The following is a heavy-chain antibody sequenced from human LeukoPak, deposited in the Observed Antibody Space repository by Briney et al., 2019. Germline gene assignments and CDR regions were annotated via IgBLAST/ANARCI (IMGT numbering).Heavy chain of an antibody. J-gene: IGHJ4*02. CDR1: GGSFSGYY. Sequence: PSETLSLTCAVYGGSFSGYYWSWIRQPPGKGLEWIGEINHSGSTNYNPSLKSRVTISVDTSKNQFSLKLSSVTAADTAVYYCAREGDLRYFDWLPRGGWGQGTLVTVSS. CDR2: INHSGST. CDR3: AREGDLRYFDWLPRGG. V-gene: IGHV4-34*01. D-gene: IGHD3-9*01.